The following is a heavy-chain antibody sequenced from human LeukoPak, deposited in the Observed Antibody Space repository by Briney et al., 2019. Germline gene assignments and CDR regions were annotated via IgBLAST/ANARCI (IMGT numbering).Heavy chain of an antibody. D-gene: IGHD3-22*01. V-gene: IGHV4-61*02. J-gene: IGHJ4*02. CDR3: ARGNYYDSSGRQIDY. CDR1: GGSISSGSYY. Sequence: PSETLSLTCTVSGGSISSGSYYWSWIRQPAGKGLEWIGRIYTSGSTNYNPSLKSRVTISVDTSKNQFSLKLSSVTAADTAVYYCARGNYYDSSGRQIDYWGQGTLVTVSS. CDR2: IYTSGST.